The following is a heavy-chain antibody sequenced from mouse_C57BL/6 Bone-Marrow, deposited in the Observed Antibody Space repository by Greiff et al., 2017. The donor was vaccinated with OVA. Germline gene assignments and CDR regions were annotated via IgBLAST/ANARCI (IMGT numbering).Heavy chain of an antibody. CDR2: IWSGGST. CDR3: ASYDGYEDMDY. Sequence: QVQLQQSGPGLVQPSQSLSITCTVSGFSLTSYGVHWVRQSPGKGLEWMGVIWSGGSTDYNAAFISSLSISKDNSKSQVFFKMNSRQAGDTAIYYCASYDGYEDMDYWGQGTSVTVSS. CDR1: GFSLTSYG. J-gene: IGHJ4*01. V-gene: IGHV2-2*01. D-gene: IGHD2-3*01.